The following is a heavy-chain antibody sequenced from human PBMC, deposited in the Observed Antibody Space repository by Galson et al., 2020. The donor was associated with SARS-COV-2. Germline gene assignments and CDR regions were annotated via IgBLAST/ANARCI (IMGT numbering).Heavy chain of an antibody. J-gene: IGHJ6*03. CDR1: GFTFSSYG. D-gene: IGHD1-26*01. V-gene: IGHV3-30*02. CDR2: IRYDGSNK. Sequence: GGSLRLSCAASGFTFSSYGMHWVRQAPGKGLEWVAFIRYDGSNKYYADSVKGRFTISRDNSKNTLYLQMNSLRAEDTAVYYCAKDPLGSYYYYYMGVWGKGTTVTVSS. CDR3: AKDPLGSYYYYYMGV.